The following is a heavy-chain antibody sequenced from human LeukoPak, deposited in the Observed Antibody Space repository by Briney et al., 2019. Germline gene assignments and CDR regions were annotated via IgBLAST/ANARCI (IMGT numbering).Heavy chain of an antibody. J-gene: IGHJ4*02. CDR1: GFTFSSYA. CDR3: ASPKGGYNYVNFDY. CDR2: INSDGSTT. V-gene: IGHV3-74*01. D-gene: IGHD5-18*01. Sequence: GGSLRLSCSASGFTFSSYAMHWVRQAPGKGLVWVSRINSDGSTTGYADPVKGRFTISRDNAKDTLYLQMNSLRAEDTAVYYCASPKGGYNYVNFDYWGQGTLVTVSS.